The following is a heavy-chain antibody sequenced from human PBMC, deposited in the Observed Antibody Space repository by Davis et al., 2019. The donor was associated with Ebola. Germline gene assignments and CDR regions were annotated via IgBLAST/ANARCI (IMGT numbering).Heavy chain of an antibody. CDR1: WDSVSSNSVT. J-gene: IGHJ4*02. CDR3: ARRSTLGLDY. D-gene: IGHD7-27*01. Sequence: MPSETLSLTCAISWDSVSSNSVTWNWIRQSPSRGLEWLGRTYYRSKWYNDYAVSVKSRITINPDTSKNQFSLQLNSVNPEDTAVYYCARRSTLGLDYWGQGTLVTVSS. CDR2: TYYRSKWYN. V-gene: IGHV6-1*01.